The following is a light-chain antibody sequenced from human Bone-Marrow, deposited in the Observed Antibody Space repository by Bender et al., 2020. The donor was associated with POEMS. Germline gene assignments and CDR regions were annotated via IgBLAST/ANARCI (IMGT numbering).Light chain of an antibody. Sequence: QSALTQPASVSGSPGQSITISCTGTSSDVGGYNYVSWYQQHPGKSPKLMIYDVSDRPSGVSNRFSGSKSGNTASLTISGLQAEDEADYYCRSYTSRSTYLFGTGTKVTVL. CDR3: RSYTSRSTYL. CDR2: DVS. CDR1: SSDVGGYNY. V-gene: IGLV2-14*01. J-gene: IGLJ1*01.